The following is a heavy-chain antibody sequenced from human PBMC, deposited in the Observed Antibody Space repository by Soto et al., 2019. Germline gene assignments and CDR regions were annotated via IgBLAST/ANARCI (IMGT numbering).Heavy chain of an antibody. CDR2: IYWDGDK. Sequence: QITLKESGPTLVKPTQTLTLTCTFSGFSLSTTGVGVGWIRQPPGKALEWLALIYWDGDKRYSPSLKNRLTXTXDNXKNQVVLTMTNMDPMDTAPYYCAHSTKTALFRFDYWGQGTLVTVSS. V-gene: IGHV2-5*02. CDR1: GFSLSTTGVG. D-gene: IGHD2-21*02. CDR3: AHSTKTALFRFDY. J-gene: IGHJ4*02.